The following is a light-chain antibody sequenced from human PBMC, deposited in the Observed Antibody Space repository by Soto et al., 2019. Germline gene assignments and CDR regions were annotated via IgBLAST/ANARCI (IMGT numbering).Light chain of an antibody. J-gene: IGKJ2*01. Sequence: EIVLTQSPGTLSLSPGERATLSCRASQNVRSNFLAWYQQKHGQAPRLVIFGASSRATGIPVRFSGSGSGTDFTLTISRLEPEDVAVYYCQQYGGSPRTFGQGTKLEIK. V-gene: IGKV3-20*01. CDR1: QNVRSNF. CDR3: QQYGGSPRT. CDR2: GAS.